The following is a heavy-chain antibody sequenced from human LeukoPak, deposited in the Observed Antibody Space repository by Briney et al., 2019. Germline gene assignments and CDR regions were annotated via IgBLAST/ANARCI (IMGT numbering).Heavy chain of an antibody. CDR1: GYTFIDYG. CDR3: ARDAAAAGPFDY. Sequence: ASVKVYCKASGYTFIDYGVSWVRQAPGQGLEWMGWISTYNGHTYYAQKLQGRVTMTTDTSTSTAYMELRSLRSDDTAVYYCARDAAAAGPFDYWGQGTLVTVSS. J-gene: IGHJ4*02. CDR2: ISTYNGHT. D-gene: IGHD6-13*01. V-gene: IGHV1-18*01.